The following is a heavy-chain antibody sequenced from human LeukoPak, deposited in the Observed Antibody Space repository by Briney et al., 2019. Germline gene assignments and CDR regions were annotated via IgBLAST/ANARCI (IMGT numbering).Heavy chain of an antibody. Sequence: KPSETLSLTCAVSGYSICSGYYWGWIRQPPGKGLEWSGSIYTSGSTYYNPSLKTRVTISVDTSKHQFSLKLSSVTAADTAVYYCARTRREYQLLSFDYWGQGTLVTVSS. V-gene: IGHV4-38-2*01. CDR1: GYSICSGYY. J-gene: IGHJ4*02. CDR3: ARTRREYQLLSFDY. CDR2: IYTSGST. D-gene: IGHD2-2*01.